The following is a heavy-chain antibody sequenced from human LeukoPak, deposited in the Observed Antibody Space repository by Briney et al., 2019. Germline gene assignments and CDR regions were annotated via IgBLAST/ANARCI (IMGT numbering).Heavy chain of an antibody. J-gene: IGHJ4*02. CDR2: INHSGST. CDR1: GGSFSGYF. D-gene: IGHD2-21*02. Sequence: SETLSLTCAVYGGSFSGYFWSGIRQPPGKGLEWIGEINHSGSTNYNPSLKSRVTISVDTSKNQFSLKLSSVTAADTAVYYCARGGYCDGDCYSPTAYCRQGTLVTVSS. V-gene: IGHV4-34*01. CDR3: ARGGYCDGDCYSPTAY.